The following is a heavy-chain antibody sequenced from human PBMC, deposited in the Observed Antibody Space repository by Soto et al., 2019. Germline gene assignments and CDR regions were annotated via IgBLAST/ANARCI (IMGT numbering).Heavy chain of an antibody. CDR2: IIPILGIA. CDR3: ARVSGVAAHYYYYGMDV. Sequence: QVQLVQSGAEVKKPGSSVKVSCKASGGTFSSYTISWVRQAPGQGLEWMGRIIPILGIANYAQKFQGRVTITADKSTSTAYMELSSLRSEDTAVYYCARVSGVAAHYYYYGMDVWGQGTTVTVSS. CDR1: GGTFSSYT. V-gene: IGHV1-69*02. J-gene: IGHJ6*02. D-gene: IGHD2-15*01.